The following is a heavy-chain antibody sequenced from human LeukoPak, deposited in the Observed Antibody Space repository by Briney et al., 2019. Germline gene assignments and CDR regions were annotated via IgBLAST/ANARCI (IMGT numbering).Heavy chain of an antibody. CDR1: GFTFSSYG. J-gene: IGHJ4*02. D-gene: IGHD4-23*01. CDR2: IRYDGSNK. CDR3: ARDYGGSSPFDY. V-gene: IGHV3-30*02. Sequence: GGSLRLSCAASGFTFSSYGMHWVRQAPGKGLEWVAFIRYDGSNKYYADSVQGRITISRDNAKNSLYLQMNSLRAEDTAVYYCARDYGGSSPFDYWGQGTLVTVSS.